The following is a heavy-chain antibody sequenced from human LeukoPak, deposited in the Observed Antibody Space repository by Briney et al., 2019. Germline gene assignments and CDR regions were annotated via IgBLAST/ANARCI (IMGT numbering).Heavy chain of an antibody. CDR3: ARVLDRGGYSLSVLRY. CDR1: GFTFSLYG. J-gene: IGHJ4*02. Sequence: GGSLRLSCAASGFTFSLYGMHWVRQAPGKGLEWVAVISYDGNNKYYADSVKGRFTISRDNSKNTLYLQMNSLRAEDTAVYYCARVLDRGGYSLSVLRYWGQGTLVTVSS. D-gene: IGHD3-22*01. CDR2: ISYDGNNK. V-gene: IGHV3-33*01.